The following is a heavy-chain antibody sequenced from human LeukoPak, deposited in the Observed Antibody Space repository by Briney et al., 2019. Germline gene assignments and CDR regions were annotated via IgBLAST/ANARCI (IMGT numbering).Heavy chain of an antibody. Sequence: GGSLRLSCAASGFTFDDFAMSWVRQAPGKGLEWVSGINWNGGSTGYADSVKGRFTISRDNAKNTLYLQMNSLRAEDTAVYYCARDPYDYVWGSYRSKGTYFDYWGQGTLVTVSS. CDR1: GFTFDDFA. CDR2: INWNGGST. V-gene: IGHV3-20*04. D-gene: IGHD3-16*02. J-gene: IGHJ4*02. CDR3: ARDPYDYVWGSYRSKGTYFDY.